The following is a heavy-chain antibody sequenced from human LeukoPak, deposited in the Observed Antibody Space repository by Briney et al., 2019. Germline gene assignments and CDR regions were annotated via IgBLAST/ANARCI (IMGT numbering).Heavy chain of an antibody. Sequence: SETLSLTCTVSGYSISSGYFWGWIRPSPGERLDWIGIIYHSGSTYYNPSLKSRVTISVDTSKHQFSLKLTSVTAADTAVYYCAREVAYWGQRILVTVSS. CDR1: GYSISSGYF. CDR3: AREVAY. J-gene: IGHJ4*02. CDR2: IYHSGST. V-gene: IGHV4-38-2*02.